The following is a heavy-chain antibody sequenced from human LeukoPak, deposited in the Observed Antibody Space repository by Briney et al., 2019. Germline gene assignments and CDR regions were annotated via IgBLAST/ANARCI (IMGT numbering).Heavy chain of an antibody. Sequence: GASVKVSCKASGYTFTGYYMHWVRQAPGQGLEWMGWINPNSGGTNYAQKFQGRVTMTRNTSISTAYMELSSLRSEDTAVYYCARVPASEQAAAGTDFDYWGQGTLVTVSS. CDR2: INPNSGGT. V-gene: IGHV1-2*02. CDR1: GYTFTGYY. J-gene: IGHJ4*02. CDR3: ARVPASEQAAAGTDFDY. D-gene: IGHD6-13*01.